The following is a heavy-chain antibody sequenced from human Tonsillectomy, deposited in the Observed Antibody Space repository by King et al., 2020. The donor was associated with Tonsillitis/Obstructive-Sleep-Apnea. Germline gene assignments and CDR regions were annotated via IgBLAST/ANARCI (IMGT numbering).Heavy chain of an antibody. V-gene: IGHV3-30*04. CDR3: ARDSYSNDY. CDR1: GFTFSNYA. CDR2: ISYDGSNK. Sequence: VQLVESGGGVVQPGRSLRLSCAASGFTFSNYAMHWVRQAPGKGLEWVAVISYDGSNKYYADSVKGRFTISRDNSKNTLFLQLNSLRAEDTDMYYCARDSYSNDYWGQGTLVTVSS. J-gene: IGHJ4*02. D-gene: IGHD4-11*01.